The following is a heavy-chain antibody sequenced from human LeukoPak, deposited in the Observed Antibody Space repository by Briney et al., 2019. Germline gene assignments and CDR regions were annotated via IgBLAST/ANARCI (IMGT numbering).Heavy chain of an antibody. Sequence: PGGPLRLSCTPSGFSLRRYWMHWAAQAPGKGLVWVSRINSDGRSTNYADSEKGRFTISRYNAKNTLFLEMNSLRAEDTAVYYCATGDGDSRYYFASWGQGTQVTVSS. D-gene: IGHD4-17*01. CDR3: ATGDGDSRYYFAS. J-gene: IGHJ4*02. CDR1: GFSLRRYW. V-gene: IGHV3-74*01. CDR2: INSDGRST.